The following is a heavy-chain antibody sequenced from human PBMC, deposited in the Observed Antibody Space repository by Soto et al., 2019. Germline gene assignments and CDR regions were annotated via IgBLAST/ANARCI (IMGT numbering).Heavy chain of an antibody. Sequence: ESLKISCKGSGYSFTSYWISWVRQMPGKGLEWMGRIDPSDSYTNYSPSFQGHVTISADKSISTAYLQWSSLKASDTAMYYCARLPGGYCSGGSCLSMDVWGQGTTVTVSS. J-gene: IGHJ6*02. V-gene: IGHV5-10-1*01. D-gene: IGHD2-15*01. CDR2: IDPSDSYT. CDR3: ARLPGGYCSGGSCLSMDV. CDR1: GYSFTSYW.